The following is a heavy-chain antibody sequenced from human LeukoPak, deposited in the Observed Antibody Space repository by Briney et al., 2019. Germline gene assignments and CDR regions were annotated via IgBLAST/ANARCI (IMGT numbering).Heavy chain of an antibody. V-gene: IGHV1-2*06. CDR1: GYTFTGYY. CDR2: INPNSGGT. CDR3: AIEDSDYGHYGY. Sequence: ASVKVSCKASGYTFTGYYMHWVRHATGQGLEWMGRINPNSGGTNYAQKFQGRITMTRVTSISTDYMELSRLRSGYTAVYYCAIEDSDYGHYGYWGQETLVSVST. J-gene: IGHJ4*02. D-gene: IGHD5-12*01.